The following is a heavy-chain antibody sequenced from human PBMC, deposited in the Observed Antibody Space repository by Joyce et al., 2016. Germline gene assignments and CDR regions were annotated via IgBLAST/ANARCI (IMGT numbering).Heavy chain of an antibody. CDR3: ARNSETSSITIFGVGD. V-gene: IGHV3-30*03. CDR1: GFPPRSFG. CDR2: ISYDGSNS. J-gene: IGHJ4*02. D-gene: IGHD3-3*01. Sequence: QVQLVESGGGVVQPGRSLRLSCAAFGFPPRSFGVHWVRQAPGKGLQWVAYISYDGSNSYYAEAVKGRFTISRDKSKNTVYLQMNSLRAEDTALYYCARNSETSSITIFGVGDLGQGTLVTVSS.